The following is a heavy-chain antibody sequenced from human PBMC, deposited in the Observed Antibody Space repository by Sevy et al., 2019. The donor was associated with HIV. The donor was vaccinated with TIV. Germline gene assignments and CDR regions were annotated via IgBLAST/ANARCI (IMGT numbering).Heavy chain of an antibody. CDR3: AKAAHLRGSSPADL. CDR1: GFTFSSYD. V-gene: IGHV3-30*18. D-gene: IGHD1-26*01. Sequence: GGSLRLSCAASGFTFSSYDMNWVRQAPGKGLEWVAVISFDGSDQKYEDSVKGRFTISRDNAENTLYLQMNSLRHEDTAVYYCAKAAHLRGSSPADLWGQGTLVTVSS. CDR2: ISFDGSDQ. J-gene: IGHJ5*02.